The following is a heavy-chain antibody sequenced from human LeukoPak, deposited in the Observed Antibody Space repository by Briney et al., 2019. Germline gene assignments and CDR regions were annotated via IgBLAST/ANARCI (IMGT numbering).Heavy chain of an antibody. V-gene: IGHV3-7*01. D-gene: IGHD1-26*01. CDR2: IKQDGSEK. Sequence: GGSLRLSCAASGFTFSSYWMSWVRQAPGKGLEWVANIKQDGSEKYYVDSVKGRFTISRDNAKNSLYLQMNSLRAEDTAVYYCARHTYSGSYLVDYWGQGTLVTVSS. CDR3: ARHTYSGSYLVDY. J-gene: IGHJ4*02. CDR1: GFTFSSYW.